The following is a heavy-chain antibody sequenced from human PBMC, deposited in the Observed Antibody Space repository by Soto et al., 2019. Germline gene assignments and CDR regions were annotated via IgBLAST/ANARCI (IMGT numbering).Heavy chain of an antibody. V-gene: IGHV3-23*01. Sequence: GWALTLSSAASGLSFSSYPMSWVRQARGKGLEWVSAISGSGGSTYYADSVKGRLTISRDNSKNTLHLQMNSLSAEDTAFYYCVKDESINWYSGHFRHWGQGTLVTVSS. D-gene: IGHD1-26*01. CDR3: VKDESINWYSGHFRH. CDR1: GLSFSSYP. J-gene: IGHJ1*01. CDR2: ISGSGGST.